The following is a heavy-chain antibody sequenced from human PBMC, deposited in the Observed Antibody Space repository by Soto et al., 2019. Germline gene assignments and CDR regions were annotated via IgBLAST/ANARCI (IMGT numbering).Heavy chain of an antibody. D-gene: IGHD2-15*01. CDR1: GFTFSDFY. J-gene: IGHJ4*02. Sequence: PGGSLRLSCAASGFTFSDFYLSWIRQAPGKGLEWVSYISSSGSTIYYADSVKGRFTISRDNAKNSLYLQMNSLRAEDTAVYYCARESRVVAATFEYWGQGTLVTVSS. V-gene: IGHV3-11*01. CDR2: ISSSGSTI. CDR3: ARESRVVAATFEY.